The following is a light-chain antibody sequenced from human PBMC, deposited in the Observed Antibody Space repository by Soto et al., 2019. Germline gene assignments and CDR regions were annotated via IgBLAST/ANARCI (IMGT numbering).Light chain of an antibody. CDR1: QSISSW. Sequence: DIQMTQSPSTLSASVGDRVTITCRASQSISSWLAWYQQKPGKAPKLLIYDASGLESGVPSRFSGSGSGTEFPLTICCLQPDVFATYYCQQYNSYPLPFGGGPKV. J-gene: IGKJ4*01. V-gene: IGKV1-5*01. CDR2: DAS. CDR3: QQYNSYPLP.